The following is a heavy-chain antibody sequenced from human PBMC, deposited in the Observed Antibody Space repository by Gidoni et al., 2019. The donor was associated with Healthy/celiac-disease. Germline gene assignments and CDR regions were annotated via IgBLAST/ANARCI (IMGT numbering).Heavy chain of an antibody. D-gene: IGHD3-10*01. J-gene: IGHJ6*02. CDR3: ARVPTLLWFGELSFYYGMDV. CDR2: IYHSGST. CDR1: GGSISSSNW. V-gene: IGHV4-4*02. Sequence: QVQLQESGPGLVKPSGTLSLTCAVSGGSISSSNWWSWVRQPPGKGLEWIGEIYHSGSTNYNPSLKSRVTISVDKSKNQFSLKLSSVTAADTAVYYCARVPTLLWFGELSFYYGMDVWGQGTTVTVSS.